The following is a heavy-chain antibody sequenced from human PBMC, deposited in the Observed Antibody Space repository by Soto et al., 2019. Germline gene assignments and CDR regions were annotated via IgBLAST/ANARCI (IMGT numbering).Heavy chain of an antibody. D-gene: IGHD6-19*01. J-gene: IGHJ4*02. Sequence: WTWLRQPPGKGLEWIGYIYHSGTTYYNPSLKSRVTISVDRSKNQFSLKLSSVTAADTAVYYCARGRGWYYLDFWGQGTLVTVSS. CDR2: IYHSGTT. CDR3: ARGRGWYYLDF. V-gene: IGHV4-30-2*01.